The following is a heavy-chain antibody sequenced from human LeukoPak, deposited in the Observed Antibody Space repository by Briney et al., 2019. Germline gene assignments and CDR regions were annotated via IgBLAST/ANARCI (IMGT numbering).Heavy chain of an antibody. CDR3: ASVSGSGWLDY. V-gene: IGHV1-18*01. J-gene: IGHJ4*02. CDR2: ISAYNGNT. CDR1: GYTFTSYG. D-gene: IGHD6-19*01. Sequence: ASVKVSCKASGYTFTSYGISWVRQAPGQGLEWMGWISAYNGNTNYAQKLQGRVTMTTDTSTSTACMELRSLRSDDTAVYYCASVSGSGWLDYWGQGTLVTVSS.